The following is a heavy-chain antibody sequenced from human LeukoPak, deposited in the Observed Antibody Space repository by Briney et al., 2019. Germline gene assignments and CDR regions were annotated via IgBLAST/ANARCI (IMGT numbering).Heavy chain of an antibody. CDR2: ISSNGGST. D-gene: IGHD1-26*01. J-gene: IGHJ5*02. Sequence: GGSLRLSCAASGFTFSSYAMYWVRQAPGKGLEYVSAISSNGGSTYYANSVKGRFTISRDNSKNTLYLQMGSLRAEDMAVYYCARDSVGATQNSVWFDPWGQGTLVTVSS. V-gene: IGHV3-64*01. CDR1: GFTFSSYA. CDR3: ARDSVGATQNSVWFDP.